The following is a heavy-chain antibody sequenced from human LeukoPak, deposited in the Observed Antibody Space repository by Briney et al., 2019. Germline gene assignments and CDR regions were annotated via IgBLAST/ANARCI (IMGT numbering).Heavy chain of an antibody. Sequence: PGGSLRLPCAASGFTLSSFAIHWVRQAPGKGLEYVSAISSNGGSTYYADSVKGRFTISRDNSKNTLYLQMSSLRVEDTAVYYCVKDRGQLVRDFDYWGQGTLVTVSS. J-gene: IGHJ4*02. V-gene: IGHV3-64D*09. CDR2: ISSNGGST. CDR3: VKDRGQLVRDFDY. D-gene: IGHD6-13*01. CDR1: GFTLSSFA.